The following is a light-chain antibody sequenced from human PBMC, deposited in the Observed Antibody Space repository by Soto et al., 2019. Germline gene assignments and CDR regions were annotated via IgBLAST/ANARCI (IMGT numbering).Light chain of an antibody. CDR1: TSDVGAYNY. CDR3: SSYTSSSTLV. V-gene: IGLV2-14*03. CDR2: DVT. Sequence: QSALTQPASVSGSLGQSITISCTGTTSDVGAYNYVSWYQQHPGKAPQLVIYDVTNRPSGVSNRFSGSKSGNTASLTISGLQAEDEADYYCSSYTSSSTLVFGGGTKVTV. J-gene: IGLJ3*02.